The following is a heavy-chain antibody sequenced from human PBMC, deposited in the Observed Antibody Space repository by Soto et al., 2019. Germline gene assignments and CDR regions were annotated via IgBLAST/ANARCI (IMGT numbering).Heavy chain of an antibody. Sequence: GASVKVSCKASGGTFSSYAISWVRQAPGQGLEWMGGIIPIFGTANYAQKFQGRVTITADESTSTAYMELSSLRSEDTAVYYCAHSSSAGNYFDYWGQGTLVTVSS. V-gene: IGHV1-69*13. D-gene: IGHD6-25*01. J-gene: IGHJ4*02. CDR2: IIPIFGTA. CDR3: AHSSSAGNYFDY. CDR1: GGTFSSYA.